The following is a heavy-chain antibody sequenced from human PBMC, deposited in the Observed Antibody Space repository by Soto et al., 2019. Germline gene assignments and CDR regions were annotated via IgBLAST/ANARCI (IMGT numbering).Heavy chain of an antibody. V-gene: IGHV3-30-3*01. Sequence: GGSLRLSCAASGFTFSSYAMHWVRQAPGKGLEWVAVISYDGSNKYYADSVKGRFTISRDNSKNTLYLQMNSLRAEDTAEYYCARMYCSGGSCYGYYYGMDVWGQGTTLTVSS. CDR2: ISYDGSNK. D-gene: IGHD2-15*01. J-gene: IGHJ6*02. CDR3: ARMYCSGGSCYGYYYGMDV. CDR1: GFTFSSYA.